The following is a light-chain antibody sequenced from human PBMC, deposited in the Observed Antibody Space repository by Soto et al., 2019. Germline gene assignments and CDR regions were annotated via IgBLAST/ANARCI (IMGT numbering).Light chain of an antibody. CDR1: QSISSSY. J-gene: IGKJ1*01. Sequence: IVLTQSPGTLSLSPGESATVSCRSSQSISSSYLAWYQQKPGQAPRLLIYGASNRATAIPDRFSGSGSGTEFTLTISSLQPDDFATYYCQHYNSYSEAFGQGTKVDIK. CDR3: QHYNSYSEA. V-gene: IGKV3-20*01. CDR2: GAS.